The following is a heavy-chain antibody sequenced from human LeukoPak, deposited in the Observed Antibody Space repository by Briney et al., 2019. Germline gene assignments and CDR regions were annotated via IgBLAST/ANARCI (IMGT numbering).Heavy chain of an antibody. V-gene: IGHV3-15*01. CDR2: IKSRSSGGTT. CDR3: TADLIGNSRGIDY. J-gene: IGHJ4*02. Sequence: GGSLRLSCAASGFTFRDAWMGWVRQAPAKGLEWVGLIKSRSSGGTTDYGARVKGRFTISRDDSKNTLYLQMDSLVTEDTAVFYCTADLIGNSRGIDYWGQGTLVTVSS. CDR1: GFTFRDAW. D-gene: IGHD6-13*01.